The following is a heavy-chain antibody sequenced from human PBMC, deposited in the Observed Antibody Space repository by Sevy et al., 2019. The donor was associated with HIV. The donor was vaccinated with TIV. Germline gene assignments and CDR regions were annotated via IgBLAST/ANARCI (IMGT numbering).Heavy chain of an antibody. CDR2: ISAYNGNT. D-gene: IGHD3-3*01. CDR3: ARRTYYDFSSGYLTPNYYYMDV. J-gene: IGHJ6*03. V-gene: IGHV1-18*01. CDR1: GYTFTSYG. Sequence: ASVKVSCKASGYTFTSYGISWVRQAPGQGLEWMGWISAYNGNTNYAQKLQGRVTMTTDTSTSTAYMELRSLRSDDTAVYYCARRTYYDFSSGYLTPNYYYMDVWGKGTTVTVSS.